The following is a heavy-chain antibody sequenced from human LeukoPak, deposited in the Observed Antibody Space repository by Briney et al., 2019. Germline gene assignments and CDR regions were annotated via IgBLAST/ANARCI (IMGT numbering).Heavy chain of an antibody. V-gene: IGHV1-69*13. CDR1: GGTFSSYA. J-gene: IGHJ4*02. D-gene: IGHD1-7*01. CDR2: IIPIFGTA. Sequence: SVKVSCKASGGTFSSYAISWVRQAPGQGLEWMGGIIPIFGTANYAQKFQGRVTITADESTSTAYMELSSLRSEDTAVYYCATSPLYAETGTTDYWGQGTLVTVSS. CDR3: ATSPLYAETGTTDY.